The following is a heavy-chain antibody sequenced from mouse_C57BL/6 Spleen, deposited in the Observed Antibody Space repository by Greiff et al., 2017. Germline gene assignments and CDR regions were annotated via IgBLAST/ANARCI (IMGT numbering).Heavy chain of an antibody. Sequence: QVQLQQSGAELVKPGASVKISCKASGYAFSSYWMNWVKQRPGKGLEWIGQIYPGDGDTNYNGKFKGKATLTADKSSSTAYMQLRSLTSEDSAVYFCARGLWGRYFDVWGTGTTVTVAS. J-gene: IGHJ1*03. CDR2: IYPGDGDT. V-gene: IGHV1-80*01. D-gene: IGHD1-1*02. CDR1: GYAFSSYW. CDR3: ARGLWGRYFDV.